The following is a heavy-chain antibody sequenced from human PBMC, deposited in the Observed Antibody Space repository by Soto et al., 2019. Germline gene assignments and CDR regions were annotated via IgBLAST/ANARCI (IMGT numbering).Heavy chain of an antibody. Sequence: ASVKVSCKASGYTFTSYGINWVRQAPGQGLEWMGWISAYNGNTNYAQKLQGRVTMTTDTSTSTAYMELRSLRSDDTAVYYCARDHQGSYGDYYFDYWGQGTLVTVSS. V-gene: IGHV1-18*01. CDR1: GYTFTSYG. D-gene: IGHD4-17*01. J-gene: IGHJ4*02. CDR2: ISAYNGNT. CDR3: ARDHQGSYGDYYFDY.